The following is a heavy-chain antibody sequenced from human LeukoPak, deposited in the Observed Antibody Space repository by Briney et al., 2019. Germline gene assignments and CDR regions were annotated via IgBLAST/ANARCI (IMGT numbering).Heavy chain of an antibody. CDR2: ISSSSSTI. D-gene: IGHD2-2*02. CDR3: ARMGCSSTSCYTPTFDY. V-gene: IGHV3-48*01. Sequence: GGSLRLSCAAPGFTFSSYSMNWVRQAPGKGLEWVSYISSSSSTIYYADSVKGRFTISRDNAKNSLYLQMNSLRAEDTAVYYCARMGCSSTSCYTPTFDYWGQGTLVTVSS. J-gene: IGHJ4*02. CDR1: GFTFSSYS.